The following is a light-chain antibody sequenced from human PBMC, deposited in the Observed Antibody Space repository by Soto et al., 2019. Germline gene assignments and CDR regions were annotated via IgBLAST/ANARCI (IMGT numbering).Light chain of an antibody. V-gene: IGKV1-39*01. CDR1: QSIYNY. CDR2: AAS. Sequence: DIQMTQSPSSLSASVGDRVTITCRTSQSIYNYLNWYQQKPGKAPKRLMYAASTLQSGVPSRFSGSGSETDLILTISRLQPEDLATYYFQQSYTTLFTFGPGTKVDLK. J-gene: IGKJ3*01. CDR3: QQSYTTLFT.